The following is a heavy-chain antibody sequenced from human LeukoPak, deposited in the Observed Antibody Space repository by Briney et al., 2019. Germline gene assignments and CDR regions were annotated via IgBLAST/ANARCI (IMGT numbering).Heavy chain of an antibody. D-gene: IGHD6-19*01. CDR2: IIPIFGTA. V-gene: IGHV1-69*13. CDR1: GCTFSSYA. CDR3: ARAPTPLIAVAGTSELYDY. J-gene: IGHJ4*02. Sequence: SVKVSCKASGCTFSSYAINWVRQAPGQGLEWMGGIIPIFGTANYAQKFQGRVTITADESTSTAYMELSSLRSEDTAVYYCARAPTPLIAVAGTSELYDYWGQGTLVTVSS.